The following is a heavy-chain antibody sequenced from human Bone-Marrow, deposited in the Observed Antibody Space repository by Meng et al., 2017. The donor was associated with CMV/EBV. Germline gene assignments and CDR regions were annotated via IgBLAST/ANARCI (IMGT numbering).Heavy chain of an antibody. J-gene: IGHJ4*02. CDR2: IYYSGST. Sequence: SETLSLTCTVPGGAISSSSYYWGWIRQPPGKGLGWSGSIYYSGSTYYNPSLKSRVTISVDTSKNQFSLKLSSVTAADTAVYYCAWACVVPAHLFAYWGQGTLVTVSS. CDR3: AWACVVPAHLFAY. CDR1: GGAISSSSYY. V-gene: IGHV4-39*07. D-gene: IGHD2-2*01.